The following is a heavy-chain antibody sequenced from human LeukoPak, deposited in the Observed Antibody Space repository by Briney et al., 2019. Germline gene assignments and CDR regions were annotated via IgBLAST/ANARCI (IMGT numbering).Heavy chain of an antibody. D-gene: IGHD6-13*01. J-gene: IGHJ4*02. CDR3: ARDRDPIRTAGTF. CDR2: IYYSGST. CDR1: GGSISSSSYY. Sequence: SETLSLTCTVSGGSISSSSYYWGWIRQPPGKGLEWIGSIYYSGSTYYNPSLKSRVTISVDTSKNQFSLKLSSVTAADTAVYYCARDRDPIRTAGTFWGQGTLVTVSS. V-gene: IGHV4-39*07.